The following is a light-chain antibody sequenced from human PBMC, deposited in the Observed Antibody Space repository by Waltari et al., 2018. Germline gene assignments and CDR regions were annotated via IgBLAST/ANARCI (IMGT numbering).Light chain of an antibody. CDR3: QHHVRLPAT. V-gene: IGKV3-20*01. CDR2: GAS. J-gene: IGKJ1*01. CDR1: QNIGNY. Sequence: IVLTQSPGTLSLSPGGRATLSCRASQNIGNYLAWYQQKPGQAPRLLIYGASSRAAGIPERCSGSGSGADFMLTISRLEPEDFAVYYCQHHVRLPATFGQGTKV.